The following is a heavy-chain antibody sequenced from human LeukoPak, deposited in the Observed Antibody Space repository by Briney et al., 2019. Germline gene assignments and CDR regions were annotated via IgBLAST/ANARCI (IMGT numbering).Heavy chain of an antibody. D-gene: IGHD2-15*01. CDR1: GNTFTDYY. V-gene: IGHV1-2*02. CDR2: VSPDNGDT. CDR3: ARVRGYG. Sequence: ASVKVSCKASGNTFTDYYMHWVRQAPGRGLEWMGWVSPDNGDTNYAQKFQGRVTMTRDTSIRTAFMELSRLTSDDTAFYYCARVRGYGWGQGTLVTVSS. J-gene: IGHJ4*02.